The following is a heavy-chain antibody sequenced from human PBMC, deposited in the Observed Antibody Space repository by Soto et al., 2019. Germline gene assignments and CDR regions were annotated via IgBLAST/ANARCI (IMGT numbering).Heavy chain of an antibody. CDR2: IYHSGST. Sequence: TLSLTCAVSGGSISSGGYSWSWIRQPPGKGLEWIGYIYHSGSTYYNPSLKSRVTISVDRSKNQFSLKLSSVTSLRAEDTAVYYCARDLRKRGESYVRNMDVWGQGTTVTVSS. D-gene: IGHD7-27*01. J-gene: IGHJ6*02. CDR3: ARDLRKRGESYVRNMDV. V-gene: IGHV4-30-2*01. CDR1: GGSISSGGYS.